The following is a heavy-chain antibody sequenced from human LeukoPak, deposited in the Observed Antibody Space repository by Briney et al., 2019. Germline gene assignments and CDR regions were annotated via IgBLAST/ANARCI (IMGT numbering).Heavy chain of an antibody. V-gene: IGHV4-34*01. CDR2: INHSGST. D-gene: IGHD5-18*01. CDR3: ARGLWGTAMAGAFDI. CDR1: GGSFSGYY. J-gene: IGHJ3*02. Sequence: PSETLSLTCAVYGGSFSGYYWSWIRQPPGKGLEWIGEINHSGSTNYNPSLKSRVTISVDTSKDQFSLKLSSVTAADTAVYYCARGLWGTAMAGAFDIWGQGTMVTVSS.